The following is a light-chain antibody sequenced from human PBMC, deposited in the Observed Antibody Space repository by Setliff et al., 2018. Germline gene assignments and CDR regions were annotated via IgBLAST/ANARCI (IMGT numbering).Light chain of an antibody. V-gene: IGLV2-14*03. J-gene: IGLJ2*01. CDR2: EVT. CDR3: LSYTSESTHAL. CDR1: SSDVGGYNY. Sequence: QSVLTQPAAVSGSPGQSIAISCAGTSSDVGGYNYVSWYQQHPGKAPKLLIYEVTKRPSGVSDRFSGSKSGNTASLTISGLQAEDEADYYCLSYTSESTHALFAGGTKVPS.